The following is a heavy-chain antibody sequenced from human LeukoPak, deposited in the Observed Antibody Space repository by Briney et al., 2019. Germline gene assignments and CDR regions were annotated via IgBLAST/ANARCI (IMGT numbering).Heavy chain of an antibody. CDR3: ARGSSGHGAFDI. CDR1: GYTFTSYG. Sequence: ASVKVSCKASGYTFTSYGISWVRQAPGQGLEWMGWISAYNGNTNYAQKFQGRVTMTRDTSISTAYMELSRLRSDDTAVYYCARGSSGHGAFDIWGQGTMVTVSS. D-gene: IGHD3-22*01. J-gene: IGHJ3*02. CDR2: ISAYNGNT. V-gene: IGHV1-18*01.